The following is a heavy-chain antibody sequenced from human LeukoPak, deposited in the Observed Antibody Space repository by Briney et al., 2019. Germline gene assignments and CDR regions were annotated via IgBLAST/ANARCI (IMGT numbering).Heavy chain of an antibody. J-gene: IGHJ4*02. Sequence: AGRSLRLSCAASGFTFSSYAMHWVRQAPGKGLEWVSSISSSSSYIYYADSVKGRFTISRDNAKNSLYLQMNSLRAEDTAVYYCARDQLLWFGELVYFDYWGQGTLVTVSS. CDR2: ISSSSSYI. D-gene: IGHD3-10*01. CDR3: ARDQLLWFGELVYFDY. V-gene: IGHV3-21*01. CDR1: GFTFSSYA.